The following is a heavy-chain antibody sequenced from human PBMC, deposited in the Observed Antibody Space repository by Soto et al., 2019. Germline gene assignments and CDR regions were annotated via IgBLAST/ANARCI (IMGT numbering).Heavy chain of an antibody. J-gene: IGHJ5*02. Sequence: GGSLRLSCAASGFTFSTYGMHWVRQAPGKGLEWVAVISYDESNKNCADSVQGRFTVSRDNSKNTVYLQMNSLRVEDTAVYYCAKDPNPNSGTINWFDHWGQGT. D-gene: IGHD1-26*01. CDR2: ISYDESNK. V-gene: IGHV3-30*18. CDR3: AKDPNPNSGTINWFDH. CDR1: GFTFSTYG.